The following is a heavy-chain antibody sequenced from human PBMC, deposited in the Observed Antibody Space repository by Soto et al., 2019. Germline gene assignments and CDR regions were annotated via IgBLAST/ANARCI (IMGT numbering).Heavy chain of an antibody. J-gene: IGHJ4*02. V-gene: IGHV3-30*18. Sequence: PGGSLRLSCAASGFTFSGYGMHWVRQAPGKGLEWVAVISYDGSNKYYADSVKGRFTISRDNSKNTLYLQMNSLRAEDTAVYYCAKDLYSGSSHPDYWGQGTLVTVSS. CDR1: GFTFSGYG. CDR3: AKDLYSGSSHPDY. D-gene: IGHD1-26*01. CDR2: ISYDGSNK.